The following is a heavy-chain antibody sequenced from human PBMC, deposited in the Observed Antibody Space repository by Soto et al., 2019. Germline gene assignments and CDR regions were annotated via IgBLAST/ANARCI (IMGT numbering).Heavy chain of an antibody. V-gene: IGHV4-59*01. J-gene: IGHJ5*02. CDR2: IYYSGST. CDR1: GGSISSYY. Sequence: SETLSLTCTVSGGSISSYYWSWIRQPPGKGLEWIGYIYYSGSTNYNPSLKSRVTISVDTSKNQFSLKLSSVTAADTAVYYCARGQEDPAAGTSYNWFDPWGQGTRVTVSS. CDR3: ARGQEDPAAGTSYNWFDP. D-gene: IGHD6-13*01.